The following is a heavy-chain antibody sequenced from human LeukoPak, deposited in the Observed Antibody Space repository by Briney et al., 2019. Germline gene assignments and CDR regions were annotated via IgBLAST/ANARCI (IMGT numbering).Heavy chain of an antibody. CDR1: GGSISSYY. Sequence: SETLSLTCTVSGGSISSYYWSWIRQPPGKGLEWIGYIYTSGSTNYNPSLKSRVTISVDTSKNQFSLKLSSVTAADTAVYYCAELPTVFWGAEPWGQGTLVTVSS. D-gene: IGHD3-16*01. J-gene: IGHJ5*02. CDR3: AELPTVFWGAEP. CDR2: IYTSGST. V-gene: IGHV4-4*09.